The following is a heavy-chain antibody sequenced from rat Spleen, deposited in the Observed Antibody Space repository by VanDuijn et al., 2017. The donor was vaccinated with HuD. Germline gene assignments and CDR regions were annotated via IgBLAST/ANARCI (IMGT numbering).Heavy chain of an antibody. J-gene: IGHJ3*01. CDR1: GFTLSDYN. CDR2: IIYDGGRT. CDR3: VRQDTSGYSNWFTY. D-gene: IGHD4-3*01. Sequence: EVQLVESGGGLVQPGRSLKLSCGVSGFTLSDYNMAWVRQAPKKGLEWVATIIYDGGRTYYRDSVKGRFTISRDNAKNALYLQMDSLRSEDTATFYCVRQDTSGYSNWFTYWGQGTLVTVSS. V-gene: IGHV5S10*01.